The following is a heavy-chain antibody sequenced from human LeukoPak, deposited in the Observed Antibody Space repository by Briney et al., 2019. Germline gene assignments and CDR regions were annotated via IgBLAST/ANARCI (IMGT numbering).Heavy chain of an antibody. CDR2: ISSSSSYI. Sequence: NPGGSLRLSCAASGFTFSSYSMNWVRQAPGKGLEWVSSISSSSSYIYYADSVKGRFTISRDNAKNSLYLQMNSLRAEDTAVYYCARESDGITMVRGVDWYFDLWGRGTLVTVSS. V-gene: IGHV3-21*01. CDR1: GFTFSSYS. CDR3: ARESDGITMVRGVDWYFDL. J-gene: IGHJ2*01. D-gene: IGHD3-10*01.